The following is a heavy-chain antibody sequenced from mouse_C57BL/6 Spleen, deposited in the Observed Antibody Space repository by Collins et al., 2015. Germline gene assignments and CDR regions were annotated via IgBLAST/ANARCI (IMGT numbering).Heavy chain of an antibody. J-gene: IGHJ4*01. Sequence: QVTLKESGPGILQSSQTLSLTCSFSGFSLSTSGMGVSWIRQPSGKGLEWLAHIYWDDDKRYNPSLKSRLTISKDTSRNQVFLKITSVDTADTATYYCARKDYGSRDYAMDYWGQRTSVTVSS. D-gene: IGHD1-1*01. CDR2: IYWDDDK. CDR1: GFSLSTSGMG. CDR3: ARKDYGSRDYAMDY. V-gene: IGHV8-12*01.